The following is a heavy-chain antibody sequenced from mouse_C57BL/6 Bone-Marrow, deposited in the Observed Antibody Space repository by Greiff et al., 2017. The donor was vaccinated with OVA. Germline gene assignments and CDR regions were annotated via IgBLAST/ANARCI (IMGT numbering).Heavy chain of an antibody. Sequence: QVQLQQSGAELVKPGASVKLSCKASGYTFTSYWMHWVKQRPGQGLEWIGMIHPNSGSTNYNEKFKSKATLTVDKSSSTAYMQLSSLTSEDSAVYYGARDEFYYYGSYWGQGTTLTVSS. J-gene: IGHJ2*01. CDR2: IHPNSGST. V-gene: IGHV1-64*01. D-gene: IGHD1-1*01. CDR1: GYTFTSYW. CDR3: ARDEFYYYGSY.